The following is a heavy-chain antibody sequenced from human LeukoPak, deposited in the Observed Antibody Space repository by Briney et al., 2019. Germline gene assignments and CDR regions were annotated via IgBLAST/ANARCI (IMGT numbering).Heavy chain of an antibody. CDR3: ARDVGKYCSSTSCYKSMDV. V-gene: IGHV1-18*01. D-gene: IGHD2-2*02. CDR2: ISTYKGDT. J-gene: IGHJ6*02. CDR1: GYTFTNHG. Sequence: GASVKVSCKASGYTFTNHGIGWVRQAPGQGLEWMGWISTYKGDTRYGQKLQGRVTLTTDTSTRTAYMELRSLTSDDTAVYYCARDVGKYCSSTSCYKSMDVWGQGTTVTVSS.